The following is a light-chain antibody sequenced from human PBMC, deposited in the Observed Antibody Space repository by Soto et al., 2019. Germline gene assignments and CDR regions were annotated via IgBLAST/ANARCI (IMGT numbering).Light chain of an antibody. Sequence: EVVFTQSPSTLSLTTGERATLSCRASQSVSGYLAWYQQKPGQAPRLLIYDGSHRATGIPARFSGSGSGTDFTLTISGLEPEDFAVYYCQQRRNWRICFGPGSMVDIK. V-gene: IGKV3-11*01. J-gene: IGKJ2*03. CDR1: QSVSGY. CDR2: DGS. CDR3: QQRRNWRIC.